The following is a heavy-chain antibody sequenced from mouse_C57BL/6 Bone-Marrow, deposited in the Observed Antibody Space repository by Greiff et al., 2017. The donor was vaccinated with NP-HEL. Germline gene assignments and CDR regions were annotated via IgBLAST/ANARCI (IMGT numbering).Heavy chain of an antibody. V-gene: IGHV1-82*01. D-gene: IGHD2-5*01. CDR3: ARSYYSNWSY. CDR2: IYPGDGDT. J-gene: IGHJ2*01. Sequence: QVQLQQSGPELVKPGASVKISCKASGYAFSSSWMNWVKQRPGKGLEWIGRIYPGDGDTNYNGKFKGKATLTADKSSSTAYMQLSSLTSEDSAVYFCARSYYSNWSYWGQGTTLTVSS. CDR1: GYAFSSSW.